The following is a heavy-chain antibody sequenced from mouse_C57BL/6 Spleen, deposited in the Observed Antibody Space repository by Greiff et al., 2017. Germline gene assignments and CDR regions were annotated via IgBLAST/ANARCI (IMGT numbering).Heavy chain of an antibody. D-gene: IGHD1-1*01. CDR3: ALDYCGSSPGLAY. V-gene: IGHV14-2*01. CDR1: GFNIKDYY. Sequence: EVQLQQSGAELVKPGASVKLSCTASGFNIKDYYMHWVKQRTEQGLEWIGRIDPEDGETKYAPQFQGQVTITADTSSNTAYLQLSRLTSEDTAVYYCALDYCGSSPGLAYWGQGTLVTVSA. J-gene: IGHJ3*01. CDR2: IDPEDGET.